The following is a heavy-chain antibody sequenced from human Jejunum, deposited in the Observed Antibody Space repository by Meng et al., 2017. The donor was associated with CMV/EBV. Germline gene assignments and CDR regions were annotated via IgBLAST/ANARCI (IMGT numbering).Heavy chain of an antibody. J-gene: IGHJ6*02. CDR1: FDNFA. Sequence: FDNFATRWVRPGPGTGLGWVAGFVWPRGSIGYASSVEGRFPISRDNAKNSLYLQMNSLTTEDTALYYCAKVSMAARRGTGGLDVWGQGTTVTVSS. D-gene: IGHD3-16*01. CDR3: AKVSMAARRGTGGLDV. V-gene: IGHV3-9*01. CDR2: FVWPRGSI.